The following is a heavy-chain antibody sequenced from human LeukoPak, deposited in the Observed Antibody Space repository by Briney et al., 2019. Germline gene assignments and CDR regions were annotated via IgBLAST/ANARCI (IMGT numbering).Heavy chain of an antibody. CDR2: INWNGSIT. J-gene: IGHJ4*02. Sequence: TGGSLRLSCAASGFILDDYGMSWVRQAPGKGLEWVSGINWNGSITGYADSVKGRFTISRDNAKNSLYLQMNSLRAEDTALYYCARVYLSQQLVPGLDYWGQGTLVTVSS. V-gene: IGHV3-20*04. CDR3: ARVYLSQQLVPGLDY. CDR1: GFILDDYG. D-gene: IGHD6-13*01.